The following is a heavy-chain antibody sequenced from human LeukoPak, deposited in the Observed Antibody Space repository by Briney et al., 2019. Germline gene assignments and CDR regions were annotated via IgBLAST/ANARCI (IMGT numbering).Heavy chain of an antibody. J-gene: IGHJ4*02. CDR2: ISYDGSNK. V-gene: IGHV3-30*18. CDR1: GFTFSSYG. Sequence: GGSLRLSCAASGFTFSSYGMHWVRQAPGKGLEWVAVISYDGSNKYYADSVKGRFTISRDNSKNTLYLQMNSLRAEDTAVYYCAKEKPRYSYGTGSFDYWGQGTLVTVPS. CDR3: AKEKPRYSYGTGSFDY. D-gene: IGHD5-18*01.